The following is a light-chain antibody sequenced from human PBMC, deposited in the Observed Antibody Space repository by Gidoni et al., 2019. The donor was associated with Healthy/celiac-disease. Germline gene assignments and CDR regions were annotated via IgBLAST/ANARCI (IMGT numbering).Light chain of an antibody. V-gene: IGKV1-39*01. Sequence: DIQMTQSPSSLSASVGDRVTITCRASQSISSYLNWYQQKPGKAPKLLIYAASSLQSGVPSRFSGSGSGTDFTLTISSLQPEDFATYYCQQSSSRLTFGGGTKVEIK. CDR2: AAS. CDR3: QQSSSRLT. CDR1: QSISSY. J-gene: IGKJ4*01.